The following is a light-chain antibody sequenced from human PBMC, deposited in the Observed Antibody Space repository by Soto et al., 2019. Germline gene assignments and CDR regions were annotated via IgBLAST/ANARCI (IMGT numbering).Light chain of an antibody. J-gene: IGLJ2*01. CDR1: SSDVGSYSL. CDR2: EVS. Sequence: QSALTQPASVSGSPGQSITISCTGTSSDVGSYSLVSWYQQHPGKAPKLMISEVSKRPSGVSNRFSGSKSGNTASLAISGLQAEDEADYYCCTYAGSSTFVFGGGTKLTVL. V-gene: IGLV2-23*02. CDR3: CTYAGSSTFV.